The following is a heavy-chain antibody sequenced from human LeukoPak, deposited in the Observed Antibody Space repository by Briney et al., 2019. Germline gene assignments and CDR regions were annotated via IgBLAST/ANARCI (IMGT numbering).Heavy chain of an antibody. CDR3: GRVNWVIDY. V-gene: IGHV1-18*01. J-gene: IGHJ4*02. CDR2: ISAYNGNT. CDR1: SYTFTNYA. Sequence: ASVKVSCKASSYTFTNYAFTWVRQAPGQGLEWMGWISAYNGNTNYAQKLQGRVTMTTDTSTSTAYMELRSLRSDDTAVYYCGRVNWVIDYWGQGTLVTVSS. D-gene: IGHD7-27*01.